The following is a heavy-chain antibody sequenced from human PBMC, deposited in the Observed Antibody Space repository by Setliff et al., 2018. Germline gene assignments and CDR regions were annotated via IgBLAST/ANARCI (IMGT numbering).Heavy chain of an antibody. CDR1: GLTFTSKW. V-gene: IGHV3-74*01. J-gene: IGHJ5*02. Sequence: GGSLRLSCAASGLTFTSKWMHWVRQAPGKGLVWVSRINGGGGITSYADSVRGRFTISRDSSKNTLYLQMNSLRLEDTAVYYCLVAYTSSWYSSGFDPWGQGTLVTVSS. CDR2: INGGGGIT. CDR3: LVAYTSSWYSSGFDP. D-gene: IGHD6-13*01.